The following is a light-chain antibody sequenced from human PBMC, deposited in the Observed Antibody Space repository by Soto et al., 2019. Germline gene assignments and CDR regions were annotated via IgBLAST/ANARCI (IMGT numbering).Light chain of an antibody. CDR1: QGISRV. V-gene: IGKV1-12*01. Sequence: DLQMTQSPSTVSASVGDRVTITCRASQGISRVLGWYQQKPGNAPKILIFAASSLQSGVPSRFSGSGSGTDFTLTISNLQPEDFATYYCQQAYSFPITFGQGTRLEI. CDR2: AAS. J-gene: IGKJ5*01. CDR3: QQAYSFPIT.